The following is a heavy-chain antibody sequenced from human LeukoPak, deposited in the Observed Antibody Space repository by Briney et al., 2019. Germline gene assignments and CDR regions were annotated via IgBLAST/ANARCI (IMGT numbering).Heavy chain of an antibody. J-gene: IGHJ3*02. CDR3: ARDVLYYYDSSGYYFFDI. CDR1: GGSFSGYY. D-gene: IGHD3-22*01. V-gene: IGHV4-34*01. Sequence: SETLSLTCAVYGGSFSGYYWSWIRQPPGKGLEWIGEINHSGSTNYNPSLKSRATISVDTSKNQFSLKLSSVTAADTAVYYCARDVLYYYDSSGYYFFDIWGQGTMVTVSS. CDR2: INHSGST.